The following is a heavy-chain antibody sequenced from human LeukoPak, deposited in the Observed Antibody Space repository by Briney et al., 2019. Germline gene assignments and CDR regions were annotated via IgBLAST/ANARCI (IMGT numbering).Heavy chain of an antibody. J-gene: IGHJ4*02. Sequence: PGGSLRPSCAASGFTFSSYGMHWVRQAPGKGLEWVAVISYDGSNKYYADSVKGRFTISRDNSKNTLYLQMNSLRVEDTAIYYCARDPSTLLPTDDSWGQGTLVAVSS. V-gene: IGHV3-30*03. CDR1: GFTFSSYG. D-gene: IGHD2-2*01. CDR3: ARDPSTLLPTDDS. CDR2: ISYDGSNK.